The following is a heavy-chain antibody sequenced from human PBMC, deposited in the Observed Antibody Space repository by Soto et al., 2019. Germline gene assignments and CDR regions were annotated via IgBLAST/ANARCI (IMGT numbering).Heavy chain of an antibody. CDR2: TSYDGSNN. J-gene: IGHJ4*02. CDR3: ARWGTTGGLDV. CDR1: GFTFRSYV. D-gene: IGHD3-16*01. Sequence: QVQLVASGGGVVQPGTSLRLSCVGSGFTFRSYVIHWFRQAPGKGLEWVALTSYDGSNNFYGDSVKGRFTISRDNSRNTVELQMDSLRLEDTALYYCARWGTTGGLDVWGQGTLVSVSS. V-gene: IGHV3-33*05.